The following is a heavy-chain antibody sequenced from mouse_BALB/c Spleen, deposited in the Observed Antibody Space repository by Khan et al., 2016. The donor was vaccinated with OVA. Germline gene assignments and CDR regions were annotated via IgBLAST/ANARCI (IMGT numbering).Heavy chain of an antibody. Sequence: QMQLEESGAELVRPGVSVKISCKASGYTFTDYAMHWVKQRHAKSLEWIGVISPNYGDADYNQKFQGKASMTVDRSSSTVYMELARLTSEDSAIYYCVRGGKFAYWGQGTLVTVSA. CDR3: VRGGKFAY. CDR1: GYTFTDYA. J-gene: IGHJ3*01. V-gene: IGHV1S137*01. CDR2: ISPNYGDA. D-gene: IGHD1-1*02.